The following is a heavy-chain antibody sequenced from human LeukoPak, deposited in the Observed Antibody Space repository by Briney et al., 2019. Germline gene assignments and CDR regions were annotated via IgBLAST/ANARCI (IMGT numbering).Heavy chain of an antibody. CDR2: ISGSGDGT. D-gene: IGHD5-18*01. Sequence: GGSLRLSCEASAFTARNYAMKWVRQAPGKGQEWVSVISGSGDGTYYADSVKGRFTISRDNSKNTLYLQMKSLRAEDTAVYYCAKAGEQQWLRMHFDNWGQGTLVTVSS. V-gene: IGHV3-23*01. CDR3: AKAGEQQWLRMHFDN. CDR1: AFTARNYA. J-gene: IGHJ4*02.